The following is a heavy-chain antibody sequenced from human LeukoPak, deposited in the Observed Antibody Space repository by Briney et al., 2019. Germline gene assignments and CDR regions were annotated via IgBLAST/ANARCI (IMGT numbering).Heavy chain of an antibody. CDR1: GFTFSSYA. CDR3: AGGSGRLYFDY. J-gene: IGHJ4*02. CDR2: ISGSGGST. D-gene: IGHD6-19*01. V-gene: IGHV3-23*01. Sequence: GGSLRLSCAASGFTFSSYAMSWVRQAPGKGLEWVSAISGSGGSTYYADSVKGRFTISRDNSKNTLYLQMNSLRAEDTALYYCAGGSGRLYFDYWGQGTLVTVSS.